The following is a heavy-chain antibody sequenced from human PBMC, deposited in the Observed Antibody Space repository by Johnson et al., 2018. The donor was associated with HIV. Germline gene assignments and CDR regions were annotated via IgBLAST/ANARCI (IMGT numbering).Heavy chain of an antibody. Sequence: VQLVESGGGVVQPGRSLRLSCAASGFTFSNYGMHWVRQAPGKGLEWVAGLWYDGSKSNYADSVRGRFTISRDNSKNTLHLQMNSLRVEDTAVYYCAKCIWGSSLIDAFDIWGQGTTVTVSS. CDR3: AKCIWGSSLIDAFDI. J-gene: IGHJ3*02. CDR2: LWYDGSKS. D-gene: IGHD6-13*01. V-gene: IGHV3-33*06. CDR1: GFTFSNYG.